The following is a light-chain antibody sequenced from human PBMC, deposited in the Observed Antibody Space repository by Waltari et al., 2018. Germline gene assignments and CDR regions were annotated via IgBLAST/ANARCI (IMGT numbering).Light chain of an antibody. CDR2: EDS. CDR1: SSDVGSDNL. V-gene: IGLV2-23*01. CDR3: CSYAGSSTLV. J-gene: IGLJ3*02. Sequence: HSALTQPASVSGSPGQSITISCTGTSSDVGSDNLFSWYQQHPDKAPKLMIYEDSKRPSGVSNRFSGSKSGNTASLTISGLQAEDEADYYCCSYAGSSTLVFGGGTKLTVL.